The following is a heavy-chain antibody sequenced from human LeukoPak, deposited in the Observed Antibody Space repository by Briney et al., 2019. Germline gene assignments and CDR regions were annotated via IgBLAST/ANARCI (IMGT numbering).Heavy chain of an antibody. Sequence: PSETLSLTCTVSGGSINNYYWSWIRQPAGKGLEWIGRIYTRGSTNYNPSLKSRVTMSVDTSKNQFSLNLSSVTAADTAVYYCARGRYCSAEICSGGNLFDIWGQGTMFSVFS. CDR2: IYTRGST. J-gene: IGHJ3*02. CDR3: ARGRYCSAEICSGGNLFDI. V-gene: IGHV4-4*07. D-gene: IGHD2-15*01. CDR1: GGSINNYY.